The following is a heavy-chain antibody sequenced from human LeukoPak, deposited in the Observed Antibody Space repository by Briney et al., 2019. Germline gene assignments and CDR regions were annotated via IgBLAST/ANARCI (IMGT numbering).Heavy chain of an antibody. CDR2: SYWNDEK. CDR3: AHSLPAAGPDY. V-gene: IGHV2-5*01. Sequence: SGPTLVHPTQPLTLTCTFSGLSLATSGVGVGWIRQPPVKALEWLALSYWNDEKRYSPALKSRLTITKDTSKNQVVLTMTNMDPVDTATYYCAHSLPAAGPDYWGQGTLVTVSS. D-gene: IGHD6-13*01. J-gene: IGHJ4*02. CDR1: GLSLATSGVG.